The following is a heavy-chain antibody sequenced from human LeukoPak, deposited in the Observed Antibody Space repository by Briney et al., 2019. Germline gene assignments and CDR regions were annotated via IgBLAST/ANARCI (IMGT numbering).Heavy chain of an antibody. J-gene: IGHJ4*02. CDR3: AREGSTSCYIN. V-gene: IGHV3-66*02. D-gene: IGHD2-2*02. CDR1: GSGFTFGNFA. Sequence: GGSLRLSCEASGSGFTFGNFAMSWVRQAPGKGLEWVSVIYSGGSTYYADSVKGRFTISRDNSKNTLYLQMNSLRAEDTAVYYCAREGSTSCYINWGQGTLVTVSS. CDR2: IYSGGST.